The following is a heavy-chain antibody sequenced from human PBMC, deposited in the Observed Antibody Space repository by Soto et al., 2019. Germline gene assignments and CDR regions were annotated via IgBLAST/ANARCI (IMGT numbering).Heavy chain of an antibody. CDR2: IIPILTTT. V-gene: IGHV1-69*08. CDR1: GDTFSSYT. D-gene: IGHD2-21*02. CDR3: ARRRYCGYHCYYTHYSGMDV. Sequence: QVQLVQSGAEVKKPGSSVKVSCRASGDTFSSYTVNWLRQAPGRGLEWMGRIIPILTTTDYAQNFRGRLTISADKTTNPFYMELSSLRSKDTAVYSCARRRYCGYHCYYTHYSGMDVWGQGTTVTVAS. J-gene: IGHJ6*02.